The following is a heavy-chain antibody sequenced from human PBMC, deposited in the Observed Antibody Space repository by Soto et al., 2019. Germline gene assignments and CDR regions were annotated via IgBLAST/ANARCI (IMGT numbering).Heavy chain of an antibody. J-gene: IGHJ4*02. CDR1: GFSFSTYP. CDR2: ISGSGTNT. V-gene: IGHV3-23*01. Sequence: EVQLLESGGRLVQPGGSLRLSCVASGFSFSTYPMTWVRQAPGKGLEWVSLISGSGTNTYYAESVKGLFTISRDNSQNTLYLQMNTLRAEDTAVDYCAKEKPTTTCFDSWGQGTLVTVSS. D-gene: IGHD1-1*01. CDR3: AKEKPTTTCFDS.